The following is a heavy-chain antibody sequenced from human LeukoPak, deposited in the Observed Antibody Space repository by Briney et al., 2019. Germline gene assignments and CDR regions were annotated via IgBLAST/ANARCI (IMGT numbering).Heavy chain of an antibody. V-gene: IGHV4-30-2*01. Sequence: SETLSLTCTVSGDSISTGGFYWSWIRQPPGKGLEWIGYIYHCGPTYYSPSLKSRLTMSVGRSQNQFSLELSSVTAADTAVYYCARTNGRERPWKSRVGATPAFDYWGQGTLVTVSS. D-gene: IGHD1-26*01. CDR2: IYHCGPT. CDR3: ARTNGRERPWKSRVGATPAFDY. CDR1: GDSISTGGFY. J-gene: IGHJ4*02.